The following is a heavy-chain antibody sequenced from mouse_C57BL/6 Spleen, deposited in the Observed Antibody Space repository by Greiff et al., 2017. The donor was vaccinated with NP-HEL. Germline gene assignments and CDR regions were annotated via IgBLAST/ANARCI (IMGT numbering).Heavy chain of an antibody. J-gene: IGHJ4*01. CDR1: GYTFTSYT. D-gene: IGHD2-3*01. Sequence: QVQLKESGAELARPGASVKMSCKASGYTFTSYTMHWVKQRPGQGLEWIGYINPSSGYTKYNQKFKDKATLTADKSSSTAYMQLSSLTSEDSAVYYCAREEGWDGYLYAMDYWGQGTSVTVSS. CDR2: INPSSGYT. V-gene: IGHV1-4*01. CDR3: AREEGWDGYLYAMDY.